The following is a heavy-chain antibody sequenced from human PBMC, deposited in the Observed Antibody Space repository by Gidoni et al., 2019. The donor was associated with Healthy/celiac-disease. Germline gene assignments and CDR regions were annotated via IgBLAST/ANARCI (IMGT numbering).Heavy chain of an antibody. J-gene: IGHJ4*02. CDR2: ISYDGSNK. V-gene: IGHV3-30-3*01. CDR3: ARDAILCYSSGWVFYY. D-gene: IGHD6-19*01. Sequence: QVQLVESGGGVVQPGRSLRLSCAAAGFTFSSYAMHWVRQAPGKGLEWVAVISYDGSNKYYADSVKCRFTISRDNSKNTLYLQMNSLRAEDTAVYYCARDAILCYSSGWVFYYWGQGTLVTVSS. CDR1: GFTFSSYA.